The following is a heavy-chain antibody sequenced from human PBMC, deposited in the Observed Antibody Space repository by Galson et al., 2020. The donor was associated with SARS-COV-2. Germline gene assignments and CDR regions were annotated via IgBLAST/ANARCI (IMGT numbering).Heavy chain of an antibody. J-gene: IGHJ3*02. CDR1: GFSLSTSGVG. CDR3: AHSQQLRYFDWLSSDNAFDI. V-gene: IGHV2-5*01. D-gene: IGHD3-9*01. Sequence: VSGPTLVKPTQTLTLTCTFSGFSLSTSGVGVGWIRQPPGKALEWLALIYWNDDKRYSPSLKSRLTITKDTSKNQVVLTMTNMDPVDTATYYCAHSQQLRYFDWLSSDNAFDIWAKGQWSPSLQ. CDR2: IYWNDDK.